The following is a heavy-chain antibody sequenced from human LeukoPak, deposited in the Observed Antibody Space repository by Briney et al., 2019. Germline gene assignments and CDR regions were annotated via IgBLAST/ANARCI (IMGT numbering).Heavy chain of an antibody. CDR1: GFTFSSYA. V-gene: IGHV3-64D*06. CDR2: ISSNGGST. CDR3: VKARYSSSWYELDY. D-gene: IGHD6-13*01. J-gene: IGHJ4*02. Sequence: GGSLRLSCSASGFTFSSYAMHRVRQAPGKGLEYVSAISSNGGSTYYADSVKGRFTISRDNSKNTLYLQMSSLRAEDTAVYYCVKARYSSSWYELDYWGQGTLVTVSS.